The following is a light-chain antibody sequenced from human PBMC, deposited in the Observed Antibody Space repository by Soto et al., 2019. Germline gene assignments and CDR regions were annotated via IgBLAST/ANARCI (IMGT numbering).Light chain of an antibody. CDR2: GAS. V-gene: IGKV3D-20*02. CDR3: QQRSNWPRT. Sequence: EIVLTQSPGTLSLSPGERAALSCRASQSLSSSSLAWYQQKPGHGPRLLIYGASRRATGIPDRFSASESGTDFTLTISSLEPEDFAVYYCQQRSNWPRTFGRGTKVDIK. CDR1: QSLSSSS. J-gene: IGKJ1*01.